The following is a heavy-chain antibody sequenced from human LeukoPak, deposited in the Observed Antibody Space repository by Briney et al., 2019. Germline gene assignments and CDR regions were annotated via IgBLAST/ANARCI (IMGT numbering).Heavy chain of an antibody. J-gene: IGHJ6*03. CDR2: INHSGGA. V-gene: IGHV4-34*01. Sequence: PPETLSLTCAVYGGSFSGHYWSWIRQPPGKGLEWIGEINHSGGANYNPSLKSRVTMSVDTSKNQFSLNLTSVTAADTAVYYCARYGTYYYYYYMDVWGKGTTVTVSS. CDR3: ARYGTYYYYYYMDV. CDR1: GGSFSGHY. D-gene: IGHD4-17*01.